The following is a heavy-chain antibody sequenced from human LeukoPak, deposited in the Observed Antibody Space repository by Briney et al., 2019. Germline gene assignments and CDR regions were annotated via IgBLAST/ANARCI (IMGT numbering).Heavy chain of an antibody. D-gene: IGHD3-22*01. CDR2: ISYDGSNK. CDR1: GFTFSSYG. J-gene: IGHJ4*02. V-gene: IGHV3-30*03. CDR3: TRLGYYDSSASSEDY. Sequence: GRSLRLSCAASGFTFSSYGMHWVRQAPGKGLEWVAVISYDGSNKYYADSVKGRFTISRDNSKNTLYLQMNSLRAEDTAVYYCTRLGYYDSSASSEDYWGQGTLVTVSS.